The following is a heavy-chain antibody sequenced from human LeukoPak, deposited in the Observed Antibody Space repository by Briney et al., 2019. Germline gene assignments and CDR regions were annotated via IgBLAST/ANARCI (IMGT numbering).Heavy chain of an antibody. CDR2: ITSGGNS. D-gene: IGHD2-2*01. J-gene: IGHJ4*02. CDR1: GFTVSSTY. Sequence: GGSLRLSCAASGFTVSSTYMNWVRQAPGTGLEWVSVITSGGNSYYADSVKGRFTISRDNSKNTLYLQMNSLRAEDTAVYYCARGQCSSPSCRYFDYWGQGTLVTVSS. V-gene: IGHV3-66*01. CDR3: ARGQCSSPSCRYFDY.